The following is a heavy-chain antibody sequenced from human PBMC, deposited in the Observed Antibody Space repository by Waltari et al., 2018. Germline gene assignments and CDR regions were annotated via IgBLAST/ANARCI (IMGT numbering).Heavy chain of an antibody. V-gene: IGHV4-61*02. D-gene: IGHD6-19*01. Sequence: QVQLQESGPGLVKPSQTLSLTCTVSGGSISSGSYYWSWIRQPAGKGLEWIGRIYTSGSTNYNPSLKSRVTISVDTSKNQFSLKLSSVTAADTAVYYCAREKAVAGTGGWFDPWGQGTLVTVSS. J-gene: IGHJ5*02. CDR3: AREKAVAGTGGWFDP. CDR2: IYTSGST. CDR1: GGSISSGSYY.